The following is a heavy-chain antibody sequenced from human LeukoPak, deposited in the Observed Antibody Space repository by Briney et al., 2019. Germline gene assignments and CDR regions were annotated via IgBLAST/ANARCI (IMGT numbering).Heavy chain of an antibody. Sequence: GASAKVSCKASGYTFTGYSIHWVRQAPGQGLEWMGRINPNSGDTNYAPKFQGEVTMTRDTSISTAFMEVSRLRSDDAAVYYCARALDSSGYYVVYWGQGTLVTVSS. V-gene: IGHV1-2*06. J-gene: IGHJ4*02. CDR2: INPNSGDT. CDR1: GYTFTGYS. CDR3: ARALDSSGYYVVY. D-gene: IGHD3-22*01.